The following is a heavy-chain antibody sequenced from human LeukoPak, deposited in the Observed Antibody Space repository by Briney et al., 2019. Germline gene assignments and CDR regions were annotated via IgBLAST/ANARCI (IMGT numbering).Heavy chain of an antibody. J-gene: IGHJ4*02. D-gene: IGHD3-22*01. Sequence: SETLSLTCAVYGGSFSGYYWSWIRQPPGKGLEWIGEINHSGSTNYNPSLKSRVTISVDTSKNQFSLKLSSVTAADTAVYYCARGLGRQYYYDSSGSSRWGVYFDYWGQGTLVTVSS. CDR3: ARGLGRQYYYDSSGSSRWGVYFDY. V-gene: IGHV4-34*01. CDR2: INHSGST. CDR1: GGSFSGYY.